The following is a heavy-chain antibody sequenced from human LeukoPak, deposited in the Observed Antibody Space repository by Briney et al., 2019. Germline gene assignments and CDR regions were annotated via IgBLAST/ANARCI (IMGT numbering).Heavy chain of an antibody. CDR2: IGVSGGNT. V-gene: IGHV3-23*01. CDR3: AKAGWSWYFDY. CDR1: GFIFSSYS. J-gene: IGHJ4*02. D-gene: IGHD1-26*01. Sequence: GGSLRLSCAASGFIFSSYSMSWVRQAPGKGLEWVSAIGVSGGNTYYADSVKGRFTISRDNSKNTLYLQMNSLRAEDTAVYYCAKAGWSWYFDYWGQGTLVTVSS.